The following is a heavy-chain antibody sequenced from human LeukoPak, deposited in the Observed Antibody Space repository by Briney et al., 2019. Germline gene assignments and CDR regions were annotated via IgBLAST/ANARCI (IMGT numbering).Heavy chain of an antibody. CDR2: IYYSGTT. V-gene: IGHV4-59*01. D-gene: IGHD6-19*01. Sequence: SETLSLTCTVSGGSISSYYWSWIRQPPGKGLEWIGYIYYSGTTNYNPSLKSRVTISVDTSKSQFSLKLNSVTAADTAVYYCARSGGYSSPQNYWGRGTLVTVSS. CDR1: GGSISSYY. CDR3: ARSGGYSSPQNY. J-gene: IGHJ4*02.